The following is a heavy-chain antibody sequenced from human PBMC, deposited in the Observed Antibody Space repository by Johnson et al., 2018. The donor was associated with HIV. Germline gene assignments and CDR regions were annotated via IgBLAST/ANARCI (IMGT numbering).Heavy chain of an antibody. CDR1: GFSFSTYG. D-gene: IGHD3-10*01. CDR2: ISYDGSNK. V-gene: IGHV3-30*19. CDR3: AREVEITMVQGVIIGDAFDI. Sequence: VQLVESGVGVVQTGRSLRLSCASSGFSFSTYGMHWVRQAPGKGLEWVAVISYDGSNKYYADSVKGRFTISRDNAKNSLYLQMNSLRAEDTALYYCAREVEITMVQGVIIGDAFDIWGQGTMVTVSS. J-gene: IGHJ3*02.